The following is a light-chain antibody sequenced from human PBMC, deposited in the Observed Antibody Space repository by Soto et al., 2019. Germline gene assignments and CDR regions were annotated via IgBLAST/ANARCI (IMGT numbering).Light chain of an antibody. V-gene: IGLV2-23*01. CDR2: EDI. CDR1: SSDVGSYNL. CDR3: CSYAGGTSVV. J-gene: IGLJ2*01. Sequence: QSALTQPASVSGSPGQSITISCTGTSSDVGSYNLVSWYQQHPGKAPKLMIYEDIERPSGLSNRFSGSKSGNTASLTISGLQTEDEADYYCCSYAGGTSVVFGGGTKVTVL.